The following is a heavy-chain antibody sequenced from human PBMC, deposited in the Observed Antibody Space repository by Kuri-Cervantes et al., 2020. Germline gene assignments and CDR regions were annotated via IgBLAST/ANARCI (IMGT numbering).Heavy chain of an antibody. CDR2: IYYSGST. D-gene: IGHD1-14*01. CDR1: GGSISSGDYY. CDR3: ARHWNRNNGGAFDI. Sequence: SETLSLTCTVSGGSISSGDYYWSWIRQPPGKGLEWIGYIYYSGSTYYNPSLKSRVTISVDTSKNQFSLKLSSVTAADTAVYYCARHWNRNNGGAFDIWGQGTMVTVSS. V-gene: IGHV4-30-4*01. J-gene: IGHJ3*02.